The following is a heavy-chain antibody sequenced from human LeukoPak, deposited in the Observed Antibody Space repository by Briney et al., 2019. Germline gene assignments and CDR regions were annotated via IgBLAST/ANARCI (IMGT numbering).Heavy chain of an antibody. Sequence: ASVKLSCKASGYTFTSYGISWVRQAPGQGREWMGWISAYNGNTNYAQKLQGRVTMTTDTSTSTAYMELRSLRSDDTAVYSCARMVYYHFWSGYLPNYYHYYMDAWGKGTTVTVSS. CDR3: ARMVYYHFWSGYLPNYYHYYMDA. J-gene: IGHJ6*03. D-gene: IGHD3-3*01. CDR1: GYTFTSYG. CDR2: ISAYNGNT. V-gene: IGHV1-18*01.